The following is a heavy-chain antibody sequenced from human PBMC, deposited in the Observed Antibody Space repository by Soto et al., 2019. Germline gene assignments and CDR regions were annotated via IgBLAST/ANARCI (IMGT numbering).Heavy chain of an antibody. CDR1: GITFSIYG. CDR2: IWADGSKK. CDR3: PTDPGAVTPYLDF. D-gene: IGHD4-17*01. J-gene: IGHJ4*02. Sequence: QVQLVESGGGVVQPGGSLRLSCAASGITFSIYGMHWGRQAPGKGLEWVAVIWADGSKKYYADYMKGRFTISRYNSKHVLFLQMNSLSAADTAVYYCPTDPGAVTPYLDFWGQGTLVTVSS. V-gene: IGHV3-33*01.